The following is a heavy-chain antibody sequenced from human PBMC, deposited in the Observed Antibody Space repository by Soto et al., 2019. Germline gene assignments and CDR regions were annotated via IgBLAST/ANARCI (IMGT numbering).Heavy chain of an antibody. J-gene: IGHJ4*02. CDR2: ISGSGGST. D-gene: IGHD4-17*01. Sequence: GGSLRLSCAASGFTFSSYAMSWVRQAPGKGLEWVSAISGSGGSTYYADSVKGRFTISRDNSKNTLYLQMNSLRAEDTAVYYCAKDLKGYGDPGIDGCYFDYWGQGTLVTVSS. CDR1: GFTFSSYA. V-gene: IGHV3-23*01. CDR3: AKDLKGYGDPGIDGCYFDY.